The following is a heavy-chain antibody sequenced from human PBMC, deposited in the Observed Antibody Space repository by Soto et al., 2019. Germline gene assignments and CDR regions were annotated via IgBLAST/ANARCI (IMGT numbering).Heavy chain of an antibody. CDR1: GYTFTSYG. V-gene: IGHV1-18*01. J-gene: IGHJ5*02. CDR3: AREPLLLSSGYSGYAPNWFDP. Sequence: ASVKVSCKASGYTFTSYGISWVRQAPGQGLEWMGWISAYNGNTNYAQKLQGRVTMTTDTSTSTAYMELRSLRSDDTAVYYCAREPLLLSSGYSGYAPNWFDPWGQGTLVTAPQ. D-gene: IGHD5-12*01. CDR2: ISAYNGNT.